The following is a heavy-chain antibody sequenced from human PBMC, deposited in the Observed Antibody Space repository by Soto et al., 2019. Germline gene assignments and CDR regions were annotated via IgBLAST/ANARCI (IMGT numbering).Heavy chain of an antibody. J-gene: IGHJ4*02. V-gene: IGHV4-39*01. Sequence: SETLSLTCTVSGGSVTNSSYYWGWIRQSPGKGLEWIGSVYYRGRSYSKSSVKSRVTISVDTSKNRFSLSLNSVTASDTAVYFCVSQRTTVPTQAYFEYRGAGALVAV. D-gene: IGHD4-17*01. CDR1: GGSVTNSSYY. CDR3: VSQRTTVPTQAYFEY. CDR2: VYYRGRS.